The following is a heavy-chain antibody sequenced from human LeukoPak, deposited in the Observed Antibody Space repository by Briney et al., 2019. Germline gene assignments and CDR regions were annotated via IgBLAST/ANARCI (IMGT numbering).Heavy chain of an antibody. CDR3: ARRAGAYSHPYDY. CDR2: ISSSGSTI. Sequence: PRGSLRLSCAASGFTFRDYSMNWVRQAPGKGLEWVSYISSSGSTIYYADSVKGRFTISRDNAKNSLYLQMNSLRAEDTAVYYCARRAGAYSHPYDYWGQGTLVTVSS. J-gene: IGHJ4*02. V-gene: IGHV3-48*04. CDR1: GFTFRDYS. D-gene: IGHD4/OR15-4a*01.